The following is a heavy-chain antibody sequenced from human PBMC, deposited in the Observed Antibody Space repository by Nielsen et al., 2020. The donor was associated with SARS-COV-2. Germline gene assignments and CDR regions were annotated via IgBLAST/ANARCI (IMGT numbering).Heavy chain of an antibody. CDR3: VRDSSGWYALTTYYYYGMDV. D-gene: IGHD6-19*01. J-gene: IGHJ6*02. V-gene: IGHV3-11*01. Sequence: WIRQPPGKGLEWVSYISSSGSTIYYADSVKGRFTISRDNAKNSLYLQMNSLRAEGTAVYYCVRDSSGWYALTTYYYYGMDVWGQGTTVTVSS. CDR2: ISSSGSTI.